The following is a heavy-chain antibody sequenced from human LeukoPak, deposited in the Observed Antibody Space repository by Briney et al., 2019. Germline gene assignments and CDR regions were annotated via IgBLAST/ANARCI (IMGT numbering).Heavy chain of an antibody. CDR2: ISYDGSNK. D-gene: IGHD6-13*01. J-gene: IGHJ4*02. CDR1: GFTFSSYG. Sequence: TGGSLRLSCAASGFTFSSYGMHWVRQAPGKGLEWVAVISYDGSNKYYADSVKGRFTISRDNSKNTLYLQMNSLRAEDTAVYYCAKAQRASPYNSSSPFDYWGQGTLVTVSS. V-gene: IGHV3-30*18. CDR3: AKAQRASPYNSSSPFDY.